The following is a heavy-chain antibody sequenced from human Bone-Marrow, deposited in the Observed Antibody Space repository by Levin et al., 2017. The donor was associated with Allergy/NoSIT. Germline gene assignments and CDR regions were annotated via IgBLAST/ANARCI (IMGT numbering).Heavy chain of an antibody. CDR2: ISHDGSHE. Sequence: GESLKISCVGSGFKFRSHGIHWVRQAPGKGLEWLAVISHDGSHEDYAESVRGRFTVSRDNSKNTVSLQLTSLQKEDTAVYYCARDLRHIILVPGRDESFDPWGQGTLVIVSS. CDR1: GFKFRSHG. V-gene: IGHV3-30*03. D-gene: IGHD2-8*02. J-gene: IGHJ5*02. CDR3: ARDLRHIILVPGRDESFDP.